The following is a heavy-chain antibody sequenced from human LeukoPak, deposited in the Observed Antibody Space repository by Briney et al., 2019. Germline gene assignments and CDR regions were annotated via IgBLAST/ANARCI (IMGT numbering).Heavy chain of an antibody. D-gene: IGHD2/OR15-2a*01. J-gene: IGHJ4*02. V-gene: IGHV3-43*02. CDR1: GFHFRDFS. CDR2: VSGDGDTT. CDR3: TKGNNSLSFNFDY. Sequence: GGSLRLSCAASGFHFRDFSMHWVRQVPGKGLEWVSLVSGDGDTTHYADSVKGRFTISRDNNKNSLFLQMNSLRVEDTAFYYCTKGNNSLSFNFDYWGQGALVTVSS.